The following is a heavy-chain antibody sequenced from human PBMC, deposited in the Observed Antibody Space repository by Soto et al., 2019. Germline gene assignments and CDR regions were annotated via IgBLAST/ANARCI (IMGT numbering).Heavy chain of an antibody. J-gene: IGHJ6*02. Sequence: QVQLQESGPGLVKPSETLSLTCTVSGGSIISYYWSWIRQHPGKGLEWIGYIYYSGSTNYNASLKSRVIISVDTSKNPFSLKLSSVTAADTAVYYCAGSYYYYGMAVWGQGTTVTVSS. V-gene: IGHV4-59*01. CDR1: GGSIISYY. CDR3: AGSYYYYGMAV. CDR2: IYYSGST.